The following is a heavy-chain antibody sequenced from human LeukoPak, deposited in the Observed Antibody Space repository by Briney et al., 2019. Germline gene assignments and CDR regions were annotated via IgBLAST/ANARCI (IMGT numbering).Heavy chain of an antibody. D-gene: IGHD3-22*01. Sequence: SVKVCCKASGGTFNSYAISWVRQAPGQGIKWMGGIIPIFGTANYAQKFQGRVTITTDESTSTAYMELSSLRSEDTAVYYCVAGNYYDSSGYYPYFDYWGQGTLVTVSS. CDR3: VAGNYYDSSGYYPYFDY. CDR1: GGTFNSYA. V-gene: IGHV1-69*05. CDR2: IIPIFGTA. J-gene: IGHJ4*02.